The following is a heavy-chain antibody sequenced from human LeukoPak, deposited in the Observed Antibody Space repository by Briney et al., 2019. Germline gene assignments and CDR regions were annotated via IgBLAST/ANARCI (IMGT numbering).Heavy chain of an antibody. Sequence: GGSLRLSCAASGFTFSDYYMSWIRQAPGKGLEWVSYISSSGSTIYYADSVKGRFTISRDNAKNSLYLQMNSLRAEDTAVYYCARVASSGYYYSSDYWGQGTLVTVSS. V-gene: IGHV3-11*04. J-gene: IGHJ4*02. D-gene: IGHD3-22*01. CDR2: ISSSGSTI. CDR3: ARVASSGYYYSSDY. CDR1: GFTFSDYY.